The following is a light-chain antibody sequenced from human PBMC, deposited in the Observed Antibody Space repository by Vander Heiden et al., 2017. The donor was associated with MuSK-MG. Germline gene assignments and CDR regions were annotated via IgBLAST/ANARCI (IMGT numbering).Light chain of an antibody. Sequence: IVMTQSPATLSVSPGERATLSCRASQSVSSNLAWYQQKPGQAPRLLNHGSSTRATGMPARFSGRGSGTEFTLTSSSLQYEDVAVYCRQQSNNCPPLFGQGTKLEIK. CDR2: GSS. CDR1: QSVSSN. CDR3: QQSNNCPPL. J-gene: IGKJ2*01. V-gene: IGKV3-15*01.